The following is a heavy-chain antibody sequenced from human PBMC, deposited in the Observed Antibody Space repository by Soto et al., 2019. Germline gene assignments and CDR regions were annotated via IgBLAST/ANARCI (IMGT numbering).Heavy chain of an antibody. CDR1: GFTFSSFA. J-gene: IGHJ4*02. Sequence: AGGSMRLSCAASGFTFSSFAMSWSRQPPGKGLYWVSAISGSGGSTYSADSVKGRFTISRDNSKNTLYLQMSSLRAEDTVVFYCARGSSAGKGSPPDFWGQGTLVTVSS. CDR3: ARGSSAGKGSPPDF. D-gene: IGHD6-13*01. V-gene: IGHV3-23*01. CDR2: ISGSGGST.